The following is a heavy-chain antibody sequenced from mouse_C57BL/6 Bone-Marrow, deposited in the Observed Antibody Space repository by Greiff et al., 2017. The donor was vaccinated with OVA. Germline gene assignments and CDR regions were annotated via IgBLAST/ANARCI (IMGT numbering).Heavy chain of an antibody. J-gene: IGHJ1*03. CDR1: GFTFSSYA. CDR2: ISDGGSYT. Sequence: EVKLVESGGGLVKPGGSLKLSCAASGFTFSSYAMSWVRQTPEKRLEWVATISDGGSYTYYPDNVKGRFTISRDNAKNNLYLQMSHLKSEDTAMYYCAREMIYDGSSPYWYFDVWGTGTTVTVSS. V-gene: IGHV5-4*01. CDR3: AREMIYDGSSPYWYFDV. D-gene: IGHD1-1*01.